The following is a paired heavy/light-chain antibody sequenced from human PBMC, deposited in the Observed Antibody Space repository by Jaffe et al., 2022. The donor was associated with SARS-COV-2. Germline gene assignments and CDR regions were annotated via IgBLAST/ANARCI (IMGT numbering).Light chain of an antibody. V-gene: IGKV1-33*01. Sequence: DIQMTQSPSSLSASVGDRVTITCQASQDISNYLNWYQQKPGKAPRLLIYDASNLETGVPSRFSGSGSGTDFTFTISSLQPEDIATFYCQHYDSLPWTFGQGTKVEIK. CDR3: QHYDSLPWT. J-gene: IGKJ1*01. CDR2: DAS. CDR1: QDISNY.
Heavy chain of an antibody. V-gene: IGHV4-38-2*02. Sequence: QVQLQESGPGLVKPSETLSLTCTVSGYSISSGYYWGWIRQPPGKGLEWIGSIYHSGSAYYKPSLKSRVTIPVDTSKNQFSLKLSSVTAADTAVYFCARGGRPGGGAFGFWGQGTMVTVSS. J-gene: IGHJ3*01. D-gene: IGHD2-15*01. CDR2: IYHSGSA. CDR3: ARGGRPGGGAFGF. CDR1: GYSISSGYY.